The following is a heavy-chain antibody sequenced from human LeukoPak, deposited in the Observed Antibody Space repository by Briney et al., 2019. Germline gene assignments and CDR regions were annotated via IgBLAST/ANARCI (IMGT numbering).Heavy chain of an antibody. D-gene: IGHD3-10*01. Sequence: SETLSLTCSVSDGSISSNYWSWIRQPPGKGLEWIGHIYDSGSTNYNPSLKSRVTISVDTSKNQFSLKLSSVTAADTAVYYCARDLYYGSGSYYNWFDPWGQGTLVTVSS. CDR3: ARDLYYGSGSYYNWFDP. V-gene: IGHV4-59*01. J-gene: IGHJ5*02. CDR1: DGSISSNY. CDR2: IYDSGST.